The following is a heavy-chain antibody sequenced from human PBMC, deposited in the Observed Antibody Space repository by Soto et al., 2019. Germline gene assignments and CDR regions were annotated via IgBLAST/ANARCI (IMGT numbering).Heavy chain of an antibody. CDR2: IYPGDSDT. D-gene: IGHD2-2*02. CDR1: GYSVTSYL. CDR3: ARVVVVPGAIVWSKEQYGMDV. V-gene: IGHV5-51*01. Sequence: GGSLKISCKRSGYSVTSYLILSVLQMPGKGLYWMGIIYPGDSDTRYSPSFQGQVTISADKSITTADLQWSSLKASDTAMYYCARVVVVPGAIVWSKEQYGMDVCGQGTTVTVS. J-gene: IGHJ6*01.